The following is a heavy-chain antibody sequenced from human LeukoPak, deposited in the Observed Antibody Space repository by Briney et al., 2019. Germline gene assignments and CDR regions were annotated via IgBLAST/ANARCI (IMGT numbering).Heavy chain of an antibody. Sequence: PSETLSLTCTVSGGSISSGDYYWSWIRQPPGKGLEWIGYIYYSGSTYYNPSLKSRVTISVDTSKNQFSLKLSSVTAADTAVYYCARTSGARYDILTETFDYWGQGTLVTVSS. CDR2: IYYSGST. CDR3: ARTSGARYDILTETFDY. V-gene: IGHV4-30-4*08. D-gene: IGHD3-9*01. CDR1: GGSISSGDYY. J-gene: IGHJ4*02.